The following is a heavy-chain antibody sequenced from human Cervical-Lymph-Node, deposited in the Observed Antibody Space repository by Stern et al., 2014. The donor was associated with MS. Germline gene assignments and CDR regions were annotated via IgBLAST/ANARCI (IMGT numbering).Heavy chain of an antibody. Sequence: VQLVQSGAEVTKPGSSVKVSCKASGGTLSKFPSSWVRQAPGQGLEWMEGIFPVFGTPTYAQEFRGRVTITADVSTSTVYMELSSLRSDDTAVYYCALSSETSDRWYSLGYDLWGQGTLVTVSS. V-gene: IGHV1-69*01. D-gene: IGHD6-13*01. J-gene: IGHJ5*02. CDR2: IFPVFGTP. CDR3: ALSSETSDRWYSLGYDL. CDR1: GGTLSKFP.